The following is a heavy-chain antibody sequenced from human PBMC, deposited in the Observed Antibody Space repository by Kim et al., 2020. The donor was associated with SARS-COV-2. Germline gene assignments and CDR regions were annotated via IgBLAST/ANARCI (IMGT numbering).Heavy chain of an antibody. J-gene: IGHJ6*02. D-gene: IGHD6-19*01. CDR3: AADQGAVAGKSYYYYGMDV. V-gene: IGHV1-58*02. Sequence: SVKVSCKASGFTFTSSAMQWVRQARGQRLEWIGWIVVGSGNTNYAQKFQERVTITRDMSTSTAYMELSSLRSEDTAVYYCAADQGAVAGKSYYYYGMDVWGQGTTVTVSS. CDR2: IVVGSGNT. CDR1: GFTFTSSA.